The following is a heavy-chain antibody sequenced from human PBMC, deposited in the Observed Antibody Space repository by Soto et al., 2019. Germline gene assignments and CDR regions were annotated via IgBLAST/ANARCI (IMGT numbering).Heavy chain of an antibody. V-gene: IGHV3-48*03. CDR2: IGSSGSTI. Sequence: EVQLVESGGGLVQPGGSLRLSCAASGFTFSNYDMIWVRQAPGKGLEWVSHIGSSGSTIYYADSVKGRFTISRDNAKNSLYLQMNSLRVEDTAVYYCARDPDGSAWRDLFDNWGQGTLVTVSS. J-gene: IGHJ4*02. D-gene: IGHD3-22*01. CDR1: GFTFSNYD. CDR3: ARDPDGSAWRDLFDN.